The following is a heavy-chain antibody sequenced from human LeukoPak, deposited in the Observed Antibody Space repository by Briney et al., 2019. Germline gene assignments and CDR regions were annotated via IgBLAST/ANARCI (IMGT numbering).Heavy chain of an antibody. J-gene: IGHJ3*02. V-gene: IGHV1-69*04. Sequence: GASVKVSCKASGYTFTSYDINWVRQAPGQGLEWMGRIIPILGIANYAQKFQGRVTITADKSTSTAYMELSSLRSEDTAVYYCAGAALYCSSTSCYYSGAFDIWGQGTMVTVSS. CDR3: AGAALYCSSTSCYYSGAFDI. CDR2: IIPILGIA. CDR1: GYTFTSYD. D-gene: IGHD2-2*01.